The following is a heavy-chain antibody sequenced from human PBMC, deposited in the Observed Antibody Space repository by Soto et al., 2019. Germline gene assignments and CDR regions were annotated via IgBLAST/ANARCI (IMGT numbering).Heavy chain of an antibody. V-gene: IGHV1-18*04. CDR2: ISAYNGNT. D-gene: IGHD3-3*01. CDR1: GYTFTSYG. J-gene: IGHJ6*02. Sequence: QVQLVQSGAEVKKPGASVKVSCKASGYTFTSYGISWVRQAPGQGLEWMGWISAYNGNTNYAQKLQGRVPMTTDTSTSTAYMELRSLRSDDTAVYYCARDPRYYDFWSGYPRYYGMDVWGQGTTVTVSS. CDR3: ARDPRYYDFWSGYPRYYGMDV.